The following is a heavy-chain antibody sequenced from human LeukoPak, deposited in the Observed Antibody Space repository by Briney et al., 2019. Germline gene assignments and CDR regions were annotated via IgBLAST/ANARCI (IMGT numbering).Heavy chain of an antibody. CDR3: AISGGYWAWAH. Sequence: GGSLRLSCAASGFTFGIYAMSWVRQAPGKGLEWVSGISGSASTYYADSVKGRFTISRDNSKNTLYLQMSSLRAVDTAVYYCAISGGYWAWAHWGQGTLVTVSS. J-gene: IGHJ4*02. CDR1: GFTFGIYA. V-gene: IGHV3-23*01. D-gene: IGHD1-26*01. CDR2: ISGSAST.